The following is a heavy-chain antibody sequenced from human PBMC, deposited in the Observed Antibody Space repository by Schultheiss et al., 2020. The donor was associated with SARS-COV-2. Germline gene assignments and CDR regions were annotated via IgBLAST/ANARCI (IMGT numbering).Heavy chain of an antibody. CDR2: ISYSGTT. Sequence: SETLSLTCTVSGGSITGYYWSWIRQPPGKGLEWIGYISYSGTTKYNPSLESRVSISVDTSKNQFSLQLSSVTAADTAVYYCARVVGGPTFEAFFGMDVWGQGTTVTVSS. D-gene: IGHD1-26*01. V-gene: IGHV4-59*12. CDR1: GGSITGYY. CDR3: ARVVGGPTFEAFFGMDV. J-gene: IGHJ6*02.